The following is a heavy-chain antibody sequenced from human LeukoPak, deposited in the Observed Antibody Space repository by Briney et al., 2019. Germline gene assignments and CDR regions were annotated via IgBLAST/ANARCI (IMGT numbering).Heavy chain of an antibody. V-gene: IGHV4-34*01. CDR1: GGSFSGYY. Sequence: SETLSLTCAVYGGSFSGYYWSWIRQPPGKGLEWIGEINHSGSTNYNPSLKSRVTISVDTSKNQFSLKLSSVTAADTAVYYCARDRSIAARPGGWFDPWGQGTLATVSS. CDR3: ARDRSIAARPGGWFDP. J-gene: IGHJ5*02. CDR2: INHSGST. D-gene: IGHD6-6*01.